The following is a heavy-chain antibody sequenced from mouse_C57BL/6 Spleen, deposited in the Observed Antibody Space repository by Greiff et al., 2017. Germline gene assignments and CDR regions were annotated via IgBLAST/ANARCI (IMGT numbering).Heavy chain of an antibody. CDR3: ARNYYGSSPHWYFDV. J-gene: IGHJ1*03. CDR2: INPNNGGT. V-gene: IGHV1-22*01. Sequence: VQLQQSGPELVKPGASVKMSCKASGYTFTDYNMHWVKQSHGKSLEWIGYINPNNGGTSYNQKFKGKATLTVNKSSSTAYMELRSLTSEDSAVYYCARNYYGSSPHWYFDVWGTGTTVTVSS. CDR1: GYTFTDYN. D-gene: IGHD1-1*01.